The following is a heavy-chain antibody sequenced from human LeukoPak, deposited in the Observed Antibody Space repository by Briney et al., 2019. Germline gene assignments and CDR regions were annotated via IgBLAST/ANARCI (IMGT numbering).Heavy chain of an antibody. Sequence: SETLSLTCTVSGGSISGYYWSWIRQPPGKGLEWIGYISYSGSTNYNPSLKSRVTISVDTSKNQFSLKLSSVTAADTAVFYCARSSGYYDSSGSYYNFFDYWGQGTLVTVSS. CDR2: ISYSGST. CDR1: GGSISGYY. J-gene: IGHJ4*02. CDR3: ARSSGYYDSSGSYYNFFDY. V-gene: IGHV4-59*01. D-gene: IGHD3-22*01.